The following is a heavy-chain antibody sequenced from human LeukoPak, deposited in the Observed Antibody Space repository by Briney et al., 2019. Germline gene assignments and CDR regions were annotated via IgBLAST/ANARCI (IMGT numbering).Heavy chain of an antibody. CDR2: NNAGNRNT. CDR1: GYIFTSYA. Sequence: ASVKVSCKASGYIFTSYAMHWVRQAPGQRLEWMGWNNAGNRNTKYSQKFQGRVTITRDTSASTAYMELSSLRSEDTAVYYCARRYSSGLSNYFDYWGRGTLVTVSS. CDR3: ARRYSSGLSNYFDY. V-gene: IGHV1-3*01. D-gene: IGHD6-25*01. J-gene: IGHJ4*02.